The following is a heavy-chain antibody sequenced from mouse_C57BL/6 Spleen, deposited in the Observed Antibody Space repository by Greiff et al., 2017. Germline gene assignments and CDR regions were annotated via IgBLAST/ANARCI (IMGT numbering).Heavy chain of an antibody. CDR3: ARDISSGSYYFDY. D-gene: IGHD3-2*02. V-gene: IGHV1-82*01. J-gene: IGHJ2*01. CDR2: IYPGDGDT. CDR1: GYAFSSSW. Sequence: QVQLKESGPELVKPGASVKISCKASGYAFSSSWMNWVKQRPVKGLEWIGRIYPGDGDTNYNGKFKGKATLTADKSSSTAYMQLSSLTSEDSAVYFCARDISSGSYYFDYWGQGTTLTVSS.